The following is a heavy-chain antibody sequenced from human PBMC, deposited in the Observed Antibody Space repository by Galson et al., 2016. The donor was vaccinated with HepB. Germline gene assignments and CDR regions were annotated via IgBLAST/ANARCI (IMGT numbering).Heavy chain of an antibody. J-gene: IGHJ4*02. V-gene: IGHV3-7*01. CDR1: GFTFSNYW. Sequence: SLRLSCAASGFTFSNYWMSWIRQSPGKGLEWVGNIKRDGSETYYVDSVRGRFTNSRDKDRNSPYLQMNSLRAEETAVYDCAREGSGWLFDSWGQGTLVTVSS. D-gene: IGHD6-19*01. CDR3: AREGSGWLFDS. CDR2: IKRDGSET.